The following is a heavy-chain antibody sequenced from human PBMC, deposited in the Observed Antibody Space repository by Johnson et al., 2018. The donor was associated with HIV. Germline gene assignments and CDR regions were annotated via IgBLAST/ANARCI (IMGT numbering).Heavy chain of an antibody. CDR2: ISYDGGNK. V-gene: IGHV3-30*03. CDR1: GFIFSGFG. Sequence: VQLVESGGGVVQPGRSLRLSCAASGFIFSGFGLHWVRQAPGKGLEWVACISYDGGNKYYADSVRGRISISRDNSKKTLYLQMNSLRAEDTAVYYCARERFSDSWTGYHAFDIWGQGTMVTVSS. CDR3: ARERFSDSWTGYHAFDI. D-gene: IGHD3/OR15-3a*01. J-gene: IGHJ3*02.